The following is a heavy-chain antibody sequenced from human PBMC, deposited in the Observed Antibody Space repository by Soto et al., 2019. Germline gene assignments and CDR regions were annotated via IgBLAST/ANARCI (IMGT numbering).Heavy chain of an antibody. V-gene: IGHV3-66*01. J-gene: IGHJ4*02. CDR3: ARKPIYHFFAGYYSVDY. CDR1: GFTVSSNY. CDR2: IYSGGST. Sequence: GSLRLSCAASGFTVSSNYMSWVRQAPGKGLEWVSVIYSGGSTYYADSVKGRFTISRDNSKNTLYLQMNSLRAEDTAVYYCARKPIYHFFAGYYSVDYWGQGTPVTVSS. D-gene: IGHD3-9*01.